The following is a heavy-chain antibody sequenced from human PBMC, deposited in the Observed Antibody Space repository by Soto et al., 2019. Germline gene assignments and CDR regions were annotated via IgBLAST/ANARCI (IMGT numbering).Heavy chain of an antibody. Sequence: EVQLLESGGGLVQPGGSLRLSCAASGFTFTNYAMSWVRQAPGEGLEWVSSMSGSSGTTYYADSVRGRFTISRDNSRDTLYLQMNSLRAEDTAVYYCARARYWNYESGYFDYWGQGNLVTVSS. CDR2: MSGSSGTT. CDR3: ARARYWNYESGYFDY. J-gene: IGHJ4*02. V-gene: IGHV3-23*01. D-gene: IGHD1-7*01. CDR1: GFTFTNYA.